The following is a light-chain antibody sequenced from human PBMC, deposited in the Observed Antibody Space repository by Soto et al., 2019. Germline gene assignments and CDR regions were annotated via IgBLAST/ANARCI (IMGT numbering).Light chain of an antibody. V-gene: IGLV4-69*01. CDR2: LNSDGSH. CDR1: SGHSNYA. J-gene: IGLJ3*02. Sequence: QPVLTQSPSASASLGASVKLTCTLSSGHSNYAIAWHQQQPEKGPRYLMNLNSDGSHTKGDGILDRFSGSSSGAERYLTISSLQSEDEADYYCQTWATGIRVFGGGTKLTVL. CDR3: QTWATGIRV.